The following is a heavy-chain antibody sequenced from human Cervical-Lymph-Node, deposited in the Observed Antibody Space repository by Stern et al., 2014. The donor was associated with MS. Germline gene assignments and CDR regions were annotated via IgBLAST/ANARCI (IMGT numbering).Heavy chain of an antibody. Sequence: LQLQESGPGLVKPSETLSLTCTVSGCPVSSGSYYWHWIRQPPGIGLEWFGYIYYSARTNYHPSPQRLVTISVDTATNQFSLLLSSVTAADTGVYYCARDRSVYGMDVWGQGTTVTVSS. CDR1: GCPVSSGSYY. J-gene: IGHJ6*02. V-gene: IGHV4-61*01. CDR2: IYYSART. D-gene: IGHD1-26*01. CDR3: ARDRSVYGMDV.